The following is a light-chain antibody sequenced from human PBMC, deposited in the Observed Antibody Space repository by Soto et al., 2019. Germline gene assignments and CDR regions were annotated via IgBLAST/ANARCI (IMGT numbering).Light chain of an antibody. V-gene: IGKV3-11*01. CDR2: EAS. Sequence: EIVLTQSPATLSLSPGERATLSCRASQSVSSYLAWYQQKPGQAPRLLIYEASNRATGIPARFSGSGSGTDFTLTISSLEPEGFAVYYCQQRSNWPLFSFGPGTKVDIK. CDR1: QSVSSY. J-gene: IGKJ3*01. CDR3: QQRSNWPLFS.